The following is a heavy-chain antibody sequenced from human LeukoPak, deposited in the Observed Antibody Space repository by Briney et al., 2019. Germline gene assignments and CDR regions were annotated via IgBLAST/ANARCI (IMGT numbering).Heavy chain of an antibody. J-gene: IGHJ6*03. Sequence: GGSLRLSCAASGFTFSSFEMNWVRQAPGKGLEWVSYISSSSSTIYYADSVKGRFTISRDNAKNSLYLQMNSLRAEDTAVYYCARDDTATVTHYYYYYMDVWGKGTTVTVSS. CDR1: GFTFSSFE. V-gene: IGHV3-48*01. D-gene: IGHD5-18*01. CDR3: ARDDTATVTHYYYYYMDV. CDR2: ISSSSSTI.